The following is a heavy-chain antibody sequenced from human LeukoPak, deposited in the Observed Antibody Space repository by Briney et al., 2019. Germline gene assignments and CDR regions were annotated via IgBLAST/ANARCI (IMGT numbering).Heavy chain of an antibody. D-gene: IGHD3-22*01. Sequence: PGGSLRLSCAASGFTFSSYAMHWVRQAPGKGLEWVAVISYDGSNKYYADSVKGRFTISRDNSKNTLYLQMNSLRAEDTAVYYCARDAEGSSGSIPCYWGQGTLVTVSS. CDR2: ISYDGSNK. CDR1: GFTFSSYA. V-gene: IGHV3-30-3*01. CDR3: ARDAEGSSGSIPCY. J-gene: IGHJ4*02.